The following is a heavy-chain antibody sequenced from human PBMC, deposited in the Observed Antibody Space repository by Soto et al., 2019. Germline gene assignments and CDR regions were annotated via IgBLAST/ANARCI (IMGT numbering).Heavy chain of an antibody. J-gene: IGHJ4*02. CDR1: GYTFTSYG. CDR2: ISAYNGNT. V-gene: IGHV1-18*01. D-gene: IGHD3-22*01. CDR3: ARDGDYYDSSGHFDY. Sequence: ASVKVSCKTAGYTFTSYGISWVRQAPGQGLEWMGWISAYNGNTNYAQKLQGRVTMTTDTYTSPAYMELRSLRSDDTAVYYCARDGDYYDSSGHFDYSGQGTLVTVSS.